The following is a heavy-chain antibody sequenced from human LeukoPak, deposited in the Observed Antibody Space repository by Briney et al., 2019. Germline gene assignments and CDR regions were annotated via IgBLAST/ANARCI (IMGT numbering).Heavy chain of an antibody. J-gene: IGHJ4*02. CDR2: ISGSGGST. V-gene: IGHV3-23*01. CDR1: GFTFSSYA. D-gene: IGHD3-9*01. CDR3: AKVHYDILTGYPDY. Sequence: GGSLRLSCAATGFTFSSYAMSWVRQAPGKGLEWVSAISGSGGSTYYADSVKGRFTISRDNSKNTLYLQMNSLRAEDTAVYYCAKVHYDILTGYPDYWGQGTLVTVSS.